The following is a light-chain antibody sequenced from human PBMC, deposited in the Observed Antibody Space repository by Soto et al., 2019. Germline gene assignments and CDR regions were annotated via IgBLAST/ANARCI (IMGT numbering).Light chain of an antibody. J-gene: IGLJ2*01. CDR2: EVS. Sequence: QSALTQPPSASGSPGQSVTISCTGTGSDVGGYNYVSWCQHHPGKAPKLMLYEVSTRPSGVPDRFSGSKSGNTASLTVSGLQAEDEADYYCSSYAGSNIYVVFGGGTKLTVL. V-gene: IGLV2-8*01. CDR3: SSYAGSNIYVV. CDR1: GSDVGGYNY.